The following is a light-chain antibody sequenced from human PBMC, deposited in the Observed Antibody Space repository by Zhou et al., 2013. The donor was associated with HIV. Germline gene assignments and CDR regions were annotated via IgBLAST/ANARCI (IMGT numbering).Light chain of an antibody. CDR2: KAS. J-gene: IGKJ4*01. Sequence: DIQMTQSPSTLSASVGDRVIITCRASQSISSWLAWYQQKPGKAPKLLIYKASNLESGVPSRFSGSGSGTEFTLTISSLQPDDFATYYCQQCSSYPVTFGGGTKVEIK. CDR1: QSISSW. CDR3: QQCSSYPVT. V-gene: IGKV1-5*03.